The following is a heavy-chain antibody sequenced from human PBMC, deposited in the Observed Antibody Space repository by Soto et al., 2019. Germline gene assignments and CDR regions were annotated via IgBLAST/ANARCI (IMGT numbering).Heavy chain of an antibody. D-gene: IGHD2-2*02. J-gene: IGHJ3*02. CDR3: ASILAPRYCSSTSCYIGPGDDAFDI. CDR2: IIPIFGTA. Sequence: SVNGSCKASGGTCSRYAVSWVRQAPGQGLEWMGGIIPIFGTANYAQKFQGRVTITADESTSTAYMELSSLRSEDTAVYYCASILAPRYCSSTSCYIGPGDDAFDIWGQGIMVTVSS. CDR1: GGTCSRYA. V-gene: IGHV1-69*01.